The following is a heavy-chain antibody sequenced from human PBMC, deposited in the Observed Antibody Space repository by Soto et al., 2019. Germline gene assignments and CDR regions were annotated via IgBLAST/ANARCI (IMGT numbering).Heavy chain of an antibody. CDR1: GGSFSGFY. Sequence: QVQLQHWGAGLLRPSETLSLTCAVYGGSFSGFYWSWIRQSPVKGLEWIAEINHRGSANYNPSLKSRVTISVDTSKNQFSLKLSSVTAADTAIYSCVRGRTGDGDNTADGFDSWGQGTLVTVSS. J-gene: IGHJ3*01. V-gene: IGHV4-34*02. CDR2: INHRGSA. CDR3: VRGRTGDGDNTADGFDS. D-gene: IGHD1-1*01.